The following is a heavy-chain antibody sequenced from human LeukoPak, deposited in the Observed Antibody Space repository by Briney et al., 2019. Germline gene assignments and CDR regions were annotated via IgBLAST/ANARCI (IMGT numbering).Heavy chain of an antibody. V-gene: IGHV4-59*01. CDR3: AREAYCGGDCYSGFDY. CDR2: IYYSGST. D-gene: IGHD2-21*02. Sequence: SETLSLTCAVYGGSFSGYYWSWIRQPPGKGLEWIGYIYYSGSTNYNPSLESRVTISVDTSKNQFSLKLSSVTAADTAVYFCAREAYCGGDCYSGFDYWGQGTLVTVSS. CDR1: GGSFSGYY. J-gene: IGHJ4*02.